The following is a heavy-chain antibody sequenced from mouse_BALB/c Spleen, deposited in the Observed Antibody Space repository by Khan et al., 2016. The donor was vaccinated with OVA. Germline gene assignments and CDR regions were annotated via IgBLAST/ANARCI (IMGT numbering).Heavy chain of an antibody. Sequence: QVQLKESGPGLVAPSQSLSITCTVSGFSLTSYGVHWVRQPPGKGLELLVVIWSDGKTTYNSTLKSRLSISKDNSKSQVFLKMNSLQTDDTAMYYRARNNHMITAVMDYWGQGTSVTVSS. CDR1: GFSLTSYG. J-gene: IGHJ4*01. V-gene: IGHV2-6*02. D-gene: IGHD2-4*01. CDR2: IWSDGKT. CDR3: ARNNHMITAVMDY.